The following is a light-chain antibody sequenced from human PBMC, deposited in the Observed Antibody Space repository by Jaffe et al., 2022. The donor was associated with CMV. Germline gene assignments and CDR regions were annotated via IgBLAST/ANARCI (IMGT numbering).Light chain of an antibody. CDR3: QQSYSSPYT. CDR1: QSISNY. CDR2: AAS. V-gene: IGKV1-39*01. Sequence: DIQMTQSPSSLSASVGDRVTITCRASQSISNYLNWYQQKPGKAPKLLIYAASSFHSGVPSRFSGSGSGTDFTLTISTLQPEDFATYYCQQSYSSPYTFGQGTKLEIK. J-gene: IGKJ2*01.